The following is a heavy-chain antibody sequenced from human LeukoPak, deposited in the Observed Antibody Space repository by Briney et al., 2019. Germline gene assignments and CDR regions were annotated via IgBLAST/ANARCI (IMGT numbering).Heavy chain of an antibody. CDR2: IYYSGST. Sequence: SETLSLTCTVSGGSISSYYWSWIRQPPGKGLEWIGHIYYSGSTNYNPSLKSRVTISVDTSKNQFSLKLSSVTAADTAVYYCARAPGYTAMVTPYFDLWGRGTLVTVSS. J-gene: IGHJ2*01. V-gene: IGHV4-59*12. CDR1: GGSISSYY. D-gene: IGHD5-18*01. CDR3: ARAPGYTAMVTPYFDL.